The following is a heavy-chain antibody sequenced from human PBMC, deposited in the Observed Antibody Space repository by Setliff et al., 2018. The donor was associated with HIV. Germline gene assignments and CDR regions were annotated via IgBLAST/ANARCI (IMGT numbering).Heavy chain of an antibody. Sequence: GGSLRLSCAASGFTFSDHSMDWVRQAPGKGLEWVGRSRNKANRYTTEYAASVKGRFTISRDDSKTSLYLQMNSLRAEDTAVYYCARETSNYYDSSGQGLVWGQGTLVTVSS. CDR2: SRNKANRYTT. D-gene: IGHD3-22*01. J-gene: IGHJ4*02. CDR3: ARETSNYYDSSGQGLV. CDR1: GFTFSDHS. V-gene: IGHV3-72*01.